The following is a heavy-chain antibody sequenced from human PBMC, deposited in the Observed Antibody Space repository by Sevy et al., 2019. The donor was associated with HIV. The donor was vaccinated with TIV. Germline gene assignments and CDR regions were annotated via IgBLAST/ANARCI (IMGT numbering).Heavy chain of an antibody. CDR1: GFTFSSYA. V-gene: IGHV3-30-3*01. CDR2: ISYDGSNK. Sequence: GGSLRLSCAASGFTFSSYAMHWVRQAPGKGLEWVAVISYDGSNKYYEDSVKGRFTISRDNSKNTLSLQMNSLRAEDTAVEYCARVGDRIDGLAGGFDYWGQGTLVTVSS. J-gene: IGHJ4*02. D-gene: IGHD2-21*02. CDR3: ARVGDRIDGLAGGFDY.